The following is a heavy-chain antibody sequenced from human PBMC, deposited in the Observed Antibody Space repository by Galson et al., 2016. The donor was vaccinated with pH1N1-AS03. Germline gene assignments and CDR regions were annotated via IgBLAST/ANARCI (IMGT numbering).Heavy chain of an antibody. CDR2: ITSCGNT. Sequence: SLRLSCAASGFSFSSYAMSWVRQAPGKGLQWVSSITSCGNTYYADSVKGRFTISRDNSKQTLYLQMNSLRAEDAAVYLCAKDKGSSRHDDYWGQGTRVTVSS. CDR1: GFSFSSYA. D-gene: IGHD6-13*01. J-gene: IGHJ4*02. CDR3: AKDKGSSRHDDY. V-gene: IGHV3-23*01.